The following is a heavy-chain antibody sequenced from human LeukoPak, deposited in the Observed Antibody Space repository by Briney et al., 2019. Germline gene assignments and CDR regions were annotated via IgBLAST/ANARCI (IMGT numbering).Heavy chain of an antibody. V-gene: IGHV4-4*07. CDR2: IYTSGST. CDR3: AKGVDTARVSNVFDI. CDR1: GGSISSYY. Sequence: SETLSLTCTVSGGSISSYYWSWLRQPAGKGLEWIGRIYTSGSTNYNPSLKSRVTMSVDTSKNQFSLQLSSVTAADTAVYYCAKGVDTARVSNVFDIGGKGTMVTVS. J-gene: IGHJ3*02. D-gene: IGHD5-18*01.